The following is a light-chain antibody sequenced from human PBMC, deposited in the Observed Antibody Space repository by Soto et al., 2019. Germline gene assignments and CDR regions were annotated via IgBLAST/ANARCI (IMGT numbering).Light chain of an antibody. Sequence: EIVMTQSPATLSVSPGERATLSCRASQSVSSNLAWYQQKPGQAPRLLMYGASTRATGIPARFSGSGSGTEFTLTISGLQSEDFAVYYCQQYNNWPRTFGGGTKVEI. CDR2: GAS. V-gene: IGKV3-15*01. J-gene: IGKJ4*01. CDR1: QSVSSN. CDR3: QQYNNWPRT.